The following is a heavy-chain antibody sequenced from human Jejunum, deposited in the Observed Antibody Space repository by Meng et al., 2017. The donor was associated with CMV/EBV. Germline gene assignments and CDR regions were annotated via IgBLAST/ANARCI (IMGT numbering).Heavy chain of an antibody. CDR2: VIPILNMA. CDR1: TFDTYT. CDR3: ATSTATTSNYRRVWNL. V-gene: IGHV1-69*02. J-gene: IGHJ4*02. D-gene: IGHD1-1*01. Sequence: TFDTYTSNWVRQAPGQGLEWMGRVIPILNMADSAQNFQGRVTITADRSTSTVYLELTSLRSDDTAVYYCATSTATTSNYRRVWNLWGQGTEVTVSS.